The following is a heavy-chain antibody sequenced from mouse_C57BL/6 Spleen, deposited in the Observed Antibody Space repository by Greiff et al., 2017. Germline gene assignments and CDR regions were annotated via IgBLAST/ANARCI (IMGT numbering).Heavy chain of an antibody. CDR1: GYTFTSYW. D-gene: IGHD3-2*02. CDR2: IYPGSGST. Sequence: QVQLQQPGAELVKPGASVKMSCKASGYTFTSYWITWVKQRPGQGLERIGDIYPGSGSTNYNEKFKSKATLTVDNSSSTAYMQLISLTYEASAVYYCARLRSSGYVVDYWGQGTSVTVSS. V-gene: IGHV1-55*01. CDR3: ARLRSSGYVVDY. J-gene: IGHJ4*01.